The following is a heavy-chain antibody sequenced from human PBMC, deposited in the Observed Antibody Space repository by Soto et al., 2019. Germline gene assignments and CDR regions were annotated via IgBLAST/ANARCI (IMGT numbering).Heavy chain of an antibody. Sequence: EVQLLESGGGLVHPGGSLRLSCAASGFTFSGYAMNWVRQAPGKGLERVSGISGSGGRTYYADSVKGRFTISRDNSKNTLYLHLNSLRAEDTSVYYCAKKGPGGIVVVISATTGDFDYWGQGTLVTVSS. J-gene: IGHJ4*02. CDR2: ISGSGGRT. CDR1: GFTFSGYA. CDR3: AKKGPGGIVVVISATTGDFDY. D-gene: IGHD2-15*01. V-gene: IGHV3-23*01.